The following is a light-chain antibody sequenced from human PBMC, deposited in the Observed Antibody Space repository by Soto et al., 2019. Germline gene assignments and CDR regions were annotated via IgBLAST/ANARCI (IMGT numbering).Light chain of an antibody. CDR1: QGISSW. V-gene: IGKV1-5*01. J-gene: IGKJ1*01. Sequence: IQMTQSPSTLSATAGDRVTITCRASQGISSWLAWYQHKPGKAPKLLIYDASSLESGVPSRFSGSGSGTEFTLTISSLQPDDFATYYCQQYNSYSGTFGQGTKVDIK. CDR3: QQYNSYSGT. CDR2: DAS.